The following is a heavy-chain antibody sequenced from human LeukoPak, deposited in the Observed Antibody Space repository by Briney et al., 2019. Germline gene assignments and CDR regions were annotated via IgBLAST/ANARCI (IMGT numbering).Heavy chain of an antibody. D-gene: IGHD6-6*01. CDR3: ATVRRNSSSRIDY. V-gene: IGHV1-24*01. Sequence: GXTLTXXSMHWXXXXPGKXXXXXGGFDPEDGETIYAQKFQGRVTMTEDTSTDTAYMELSSLRSEDTAVYYCATVRRNSSSRIDYWGQGTLVTVSS. J-gene: IGHJ4*02. CDR2: FDPEDGET. CDR1: GXTLTXXS.